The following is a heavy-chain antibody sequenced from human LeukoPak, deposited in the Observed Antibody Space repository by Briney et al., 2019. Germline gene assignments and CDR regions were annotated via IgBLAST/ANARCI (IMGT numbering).Heavy chain of an antibody. J-gene: IGHJ4*02. CDR2: IYYSGST. V-gene: IGHV4-30-4*01. CDR1: GGSISSGDYY. Sequence: SETLSLTCTVSGGSISSGDYYWSWIRQPPGKGLEWIGYIYYSGSTYYNPSLKSRVTISVDTSKTQFSLKLSSVTAADTAVYYCARAPGRYDMRNFDYWGQGTLVTVSS. D-gene: IGHD3-9*01. CDR3: ARAPGRYDMRNFDY.